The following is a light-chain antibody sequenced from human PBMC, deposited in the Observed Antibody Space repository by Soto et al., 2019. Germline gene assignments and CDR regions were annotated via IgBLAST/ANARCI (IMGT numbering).Light chain of an antibody. J-gene: IGLJ1*01. V-gene: IGLV2-8*01. CDR1: SSDVGAYNY. Sequence: QSALTQPPSASGSPGQSVTISCTGTSSDVGAYNYVSWYQQHPGKAPKVMIYEVSKRPSGVPDRFSGSKSGNTASLTVSGLQAEDEAEYYCSSYARTNRVFGTWTKVTVL. CDR3: SSYARTNRV. CDR2: EVS.